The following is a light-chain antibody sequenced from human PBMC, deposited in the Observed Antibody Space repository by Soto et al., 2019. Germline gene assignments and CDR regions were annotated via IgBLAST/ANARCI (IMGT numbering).Light chain of an antibody. CDR3: QQYGSSPPSST. J-gene: IGKJ5*01. Sequence: EIVLTQSPGTLSLSPGERATLSCRASQRVSSGYLAWYQQKPGQAPRLLIYGASNRATDIPDRFSGRGSGTDFTLTISRLEPEDFAVYYCQQYGSSPPSSTIGQGTRLEIK. CDR1: QRVSSGY. CDR2: GAS. V-gene: IGKV3-20*01.